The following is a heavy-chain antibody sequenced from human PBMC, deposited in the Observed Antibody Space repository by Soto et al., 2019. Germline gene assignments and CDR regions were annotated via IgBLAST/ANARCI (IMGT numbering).Heavy chain of an antibody. CDR1: GFTFSSCA. CDR3: GKGRSYYYYYGVDD. CDR2: IIDSGGST. D-gene: IGHD1-26*01. V-gene: IGHV3-23*01. J-gene: IGHJ6*02. Sequence: EVPLLESGGALVQPGGSLRLSCAASGFTFSSCAMGWVRQAPGKGLEWVSDIIDSGGSTYYADAVKGRFAISRDNSKSTLYLQMNSLRAEDTAVYYCGKGRSYYYYYGVDDWGQGTTVTVSS.